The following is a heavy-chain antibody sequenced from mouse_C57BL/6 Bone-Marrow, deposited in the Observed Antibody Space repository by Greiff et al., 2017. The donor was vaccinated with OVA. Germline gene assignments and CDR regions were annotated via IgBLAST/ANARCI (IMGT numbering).Heavy chain of an antibody. D-gene: IGHD1-1*01. CDR2: ISSGSSTI. J-gene: IGHJ3*01. V-gene: IGHV5-17*01. Sequence: DVKLVESGGGLVKPGGSLKLSCAASGFTFSDYGMHWVRQAPEKGLEWVAYISSGSSTIYYADTVKGRFTISRDNAKNTLFLQMTSLRSEDTAMYYCARGIYYYGSRKFAYWGQGTLVTVSA. CDR3: ARGIYYYGSRKFAY. CDR1: GFTFSDYG.